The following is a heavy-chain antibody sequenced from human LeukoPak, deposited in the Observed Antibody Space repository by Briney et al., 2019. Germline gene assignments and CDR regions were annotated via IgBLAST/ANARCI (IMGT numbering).Heavy chain of an antibody. D-gene: IGHD5-12*01. Sequence: SETLSLTCTVSGYSISSYYWSWIRQPPGKGLEWMGYIYYSGSTNYNHSLKSRVTTTADTTNNQFSLKLSSVTAAATAVYYCARHQLGGQLRFDYWGQGTLVTVSS. CDR1: GYSISSYY. CDR3: ARHQLGGQLRFDY. CDR2: IYYSGST. J-gene: IGHJ4*02. V-gene: IGHV4-59*08.